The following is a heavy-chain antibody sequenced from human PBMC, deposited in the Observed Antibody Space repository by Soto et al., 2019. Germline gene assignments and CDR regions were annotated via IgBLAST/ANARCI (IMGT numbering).Heavy chain of an antibody. CDR2: IYYSGST. D-gene: IGHD2-21*02. CDR3: ARFVVVTAHDAFDI. V-gene: IGHV4-31*03. Sequence: SETLSLTCTVSGGSISSGGYYWSWIRQHPGKGLEWIGYIYYSGSTYYNPSLKSRVTISVDTSKNQSSLKLSSVTAADTAVYYCARFVVVTAHDAFDIWGQGTMVTVSS. J-gene: IGHJ3*02. CDR1: GGSISSGGYY.